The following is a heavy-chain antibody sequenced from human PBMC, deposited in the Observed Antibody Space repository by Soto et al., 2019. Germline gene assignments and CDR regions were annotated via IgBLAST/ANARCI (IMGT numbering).Heavy chain of an antibody. CDR3: ASIPRRGYSYGIDY. CDR2: IYFTGAT. D-gene: IGHD2-21*02. CDR1: GGSISSGTSY. Sequence: QVQLQESGPGLVKPSQTLSLTCNVSGGSISSGTSYWTWIRQHPGEGLEWIGHIYFTGATYSNPSLMSRLTMSVDTSKNQFSLKLTSVTAADTATYYCASIPRRGYSYGIDYWGQGTLVTVSS. V-gene: IGHV4-31*03. J-gene: IGHJ4*02.